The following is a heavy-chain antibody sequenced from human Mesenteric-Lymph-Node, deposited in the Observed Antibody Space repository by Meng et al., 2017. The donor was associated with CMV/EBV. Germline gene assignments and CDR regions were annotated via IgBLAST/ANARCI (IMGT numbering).Heavy chain of an antibody. Sequence: ASVKVSCKASGYTFAGYYIHWVRQAPGQGLEWMGWINPNSGDTRYAQKFQGRVTMTRDTSISTANMELNRLTSEDTAVYYCAREEERYYFDYWGQGTLVTVSS. D-gene: IGHD6-25*01. CDR1: GYTFAGYY. CDR2: INPNSGDT. J-gene: IGHJ4*02. CDR3: AREEERYYFDY. V-gene: IGHV1-2*02.